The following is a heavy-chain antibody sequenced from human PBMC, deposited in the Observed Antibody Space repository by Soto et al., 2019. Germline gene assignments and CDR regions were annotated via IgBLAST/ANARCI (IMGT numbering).Heavy chain of an antibody. Sequence: SETLSLTCTVSGDSVSSGGYYWSWIRQPPGKGLEWIGYIYYSGSTNYNPSLKSRVTISVDTSKNQFSLKLSSVTAADTAVYYCARVNRELLGGYYLDYWGQGTLVTVSS. CDR1: GDSVSSGGYY. CDR2: IYYSGST. J-gene: IGHJ4*02. D-gene: IGHD1-26*01. V-gene: IGHV4-61*08. CDR3: ARVNRELLGGYYLDY.